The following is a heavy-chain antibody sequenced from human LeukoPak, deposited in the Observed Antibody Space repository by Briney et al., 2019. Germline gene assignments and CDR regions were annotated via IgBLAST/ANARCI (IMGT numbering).Heavy chain of an antibody. D-gene: IGHD2-2*01. J-gene: IGHJ5*02. CDR1: GGTFSSYA. Sequence: ASVKVSCKASGGTFSSYALTWVRQAPGQGLEWMGWISAYNGNTSYAQKLQGRVTMTTDTSTSTAYMELRSLRSDDTAVYYCARGGEEYCSSTSCYRLHNWFDPWGQGTLVTVSS. V-gene: IGHV1-18*01. CDR3: ARGGEEYCSSTSCYRLHNWFDP. CDR2: ISAYNGNT.